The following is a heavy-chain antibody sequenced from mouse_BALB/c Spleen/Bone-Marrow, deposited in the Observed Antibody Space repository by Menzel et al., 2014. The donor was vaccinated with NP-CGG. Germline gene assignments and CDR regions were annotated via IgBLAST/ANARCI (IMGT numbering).Heavy chain of an antibody. J-gene: IGHJ4*01. V-gene: IGHV1-69*02. CDR2: IDTSDSCN. CDR3: AIWGYYRYDMEF. D-gene: IGHD2-14*01. Sequence: QVQLQQSGAALVKPGASVKLSCKASGYTFTSYWMHWVQQGPGQGLEWIGEIDTSDSCNNYNQNFKGKATLTVDKSSSTAFMQLISLTCEDYAVYYCAIWGYYRYDMEFWGQGTPVTVSS. CDR1: GYTFTSYW.